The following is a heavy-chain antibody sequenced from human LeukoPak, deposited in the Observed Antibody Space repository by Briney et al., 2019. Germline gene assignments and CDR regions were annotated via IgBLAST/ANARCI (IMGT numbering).Heavy chain of an antibody. D-gene: IGHD2-8*02. Sequence: SETLSLTCTVYGGSFSDYYLTWIRQPPGKALERIGEINHSGRSNYNPSLKSRVTISVDTSKNQFSLKLTSVTAADTAVYYCARGGYCTGGRCFRPYYFYYYMDVWGKGTTVTVSS. CDR3: ARGGYCTGGRCFRPYYFYYYMDV. J-gene: IGHJ6*03. CDR1: GGSFSDYY. V-gene: IGHV4-34*01. CDR2: INHSGRS.